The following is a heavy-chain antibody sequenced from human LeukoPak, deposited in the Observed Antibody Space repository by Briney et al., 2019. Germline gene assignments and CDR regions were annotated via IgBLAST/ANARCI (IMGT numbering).Heavy chain of an antibody. Sequence: SETLSLTCTVSGGSISSYYWSWIRQPAGKGLEWIGRIYTSGSTNYNPSLKSRVTISVDKSKNQFSLKLSSVTAADTSVYYCARGYSSSWYSDYWGQGTLVTVSS. CDR3: ARGYSSSWYSDY. CDR1: GGSISSYY. J-gene: IGHJ4*02. V-gene: IGHV4-4*07. CDR2: IYTSGST. D-gene: IGHD6-13*01.